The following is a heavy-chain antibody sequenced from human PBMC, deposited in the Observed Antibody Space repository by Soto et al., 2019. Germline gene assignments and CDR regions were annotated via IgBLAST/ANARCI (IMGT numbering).Heavy chain of an antibody. D-gene: IGHD6-19*01. CDR2: IHHSGST. Sequence: QMQLQESGPGLVKPSETLSLTCAVSSASIISEQRWSWVRQPPGKGLEWIGEIHHSGSTNNNPSLSSRVTMSVDKSQNQFSLNLNSLTAADTAVYYCARSFGWYAIDQWGQGTLVIVSS. CDR1: SASIISEQR. V-gene: IGHV4-4*02. J-gene: IGHJ4*02. CDR3: ARSFGWYAIDQ.